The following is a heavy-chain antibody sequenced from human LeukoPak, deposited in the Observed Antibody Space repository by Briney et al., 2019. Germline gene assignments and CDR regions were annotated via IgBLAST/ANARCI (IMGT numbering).Heavy chain of an antibody. CDR2: IYWDDDR. V-gene: IGHV2-5*02. CDR3: AHRKNYSDSSVFDN. D-gene: IGHD3-22*01. CDR1: GFSLNTRGVG. Sequence: TGPTLVNPTQTLTLTCTFSGFSLNTRGVGVGWIRQPPGRALEWLTLIYWDDDRRYSPSLKSRLTITKDTSRNQVVLTMTNMDPVDTATYFCAHRKNYSDSSVFDNWDKGTLVTVPS. J-gene: IGHJ4*02.